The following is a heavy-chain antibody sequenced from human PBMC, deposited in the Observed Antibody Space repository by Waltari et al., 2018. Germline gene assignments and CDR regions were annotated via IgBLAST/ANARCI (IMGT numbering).Heavy chain of an antibody. D-gene: IGHD3-10*01. V-gene: IGHV3-23*04. CDR3: ARGLGELLPFDF. Sequence: EVQLVESGGGLVEPGESLRIACAADGFTMKNNAISWVRQAPGKGREWVSSTTDSGVTTYYADFVKGRSIISTDNSRNTVYLEMNTVRVEDTALYFCARGLGELLPFDFWGQGTMVTVSS. CDR2: TTDSGVTT. J-gene: IGHJ4*02. CDR1: GFTMKNNA.